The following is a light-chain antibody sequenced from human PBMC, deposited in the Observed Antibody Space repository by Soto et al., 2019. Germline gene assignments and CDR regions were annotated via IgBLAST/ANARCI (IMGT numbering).Light chain of an antibody. CDR1: QSVNTN. Sequence: EIAMTQSPATLSVSPGERATLSCRASQSVNTNLAWYQQKPGQAPRLLISGASTGATGIPARFSGSGSGTDFTLTISRLEPEDFALYYCQQRSNWPITFGQGTRLEI. CDR2: GAS. J-gene: IGKJ5*01. V-gene: IGKV3-15*01. CDR3: QQRSNWPIT.